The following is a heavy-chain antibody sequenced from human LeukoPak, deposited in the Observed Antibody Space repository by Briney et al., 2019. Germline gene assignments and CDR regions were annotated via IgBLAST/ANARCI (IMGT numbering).Heavy chain of an antibody. Sequence: PGGSLRLSWAASGFTFSSYAMSWVRQAPGKGLEWVSAISGSGGSTYYADSVKGRFTISRVNSKNTLYLQMNSLRAEDTAVYYCAKDQDAIVLIVDAKWGQGTLVTVSS. J-gene: IGHJ4*02. D-gene: IGHD2-8*01. CDR1: GFTFSSYA. V-gene: IGHV3-23*01. CDR2: ISGSGGST. CDR3: AKDQDAIVLIVDAK.